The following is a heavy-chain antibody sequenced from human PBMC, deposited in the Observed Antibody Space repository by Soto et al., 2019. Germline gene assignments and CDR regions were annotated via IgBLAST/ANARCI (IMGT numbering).Heavy chain of an antibody. J-gene: IGHJ4*02. CDR3: ARAKSCSVGNCYDLEY. D-gene: IGHD2-15*01. V-gene: IGHV1-18*04. CDR1: GYTFTNYG. Sequence: ASVKVSCKASGYTFTNYGISWVRQAPGQGLEWMGWISGYNGNTNYAQKLQGRLTMTTDTSTNTAYMELRSLRSDDTAVYYCARAKSCSVGNCYDLEYWGQGTLVTVLL. CDR2: ISGYNGNT.